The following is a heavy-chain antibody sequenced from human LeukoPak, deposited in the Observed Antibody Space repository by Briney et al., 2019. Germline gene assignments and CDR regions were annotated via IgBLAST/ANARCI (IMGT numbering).Heavy chain of an antibody. D-gene: IGHD2-8*01. CDR2: IYYSGSS. J-gene: IGHJ4*02. CDR1: GGSISSGDYY. V-gene: IGHV4-30-4*01. Sequence: PSETLSLTCTVSGGSISSGDYYWSWIRQPPGKGLEWIGYIYYSGSSYFSPSLKSRVTISVDTSKNQFSLKLSSVTAADTALYYCARLKVYANNYFDYWGQGTLVTVSS. CDR3: ARLKVYANNYFDY.